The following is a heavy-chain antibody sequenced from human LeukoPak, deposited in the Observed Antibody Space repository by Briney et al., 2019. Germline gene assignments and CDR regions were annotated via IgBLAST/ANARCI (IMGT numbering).Heavy chain of an antibody. CDR1: GGSISSYY. CDR3: ARDTRSGSYLSYWYFDL. Sequence: PSETLSLTCTVSGGSISSYYWSWIRRPPGKGLEWIGYIYYSGSTNYNPSLKSRVTISVDTSKNQFSLKLSSVTAADTAVYYCARDTRSGSYLSYWYFDLWGRGTLVTVSS. CDR2: IYYSGST. V-gene: IGHV4-59*01. D-gene: IGHD1-26*01. J-gene: IGHJ2*01.